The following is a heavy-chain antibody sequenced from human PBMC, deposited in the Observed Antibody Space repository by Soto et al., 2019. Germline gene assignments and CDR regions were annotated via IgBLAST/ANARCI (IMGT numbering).Heavy chain of an antibody. CDR1: GGSISSGDYY. D-gene: IGHD4-17*01. V-gene: IGHV4-30-4*01. CDR2: IYYSGST. Sequence: QVQRQESGPGLVKPSETLSLTCTVSGGSISSGDYYWSWIRQPPGKGLEWIGYIYYSGSTYYNPSLKSRVTISVDTSKNQFSLKLSSVTAADTAVYYCATRNGDGLWYFDLWGRGTLVTVSS. J-gene: IGHJ2*01. CDR3: ATRNGDGLWYFDL.